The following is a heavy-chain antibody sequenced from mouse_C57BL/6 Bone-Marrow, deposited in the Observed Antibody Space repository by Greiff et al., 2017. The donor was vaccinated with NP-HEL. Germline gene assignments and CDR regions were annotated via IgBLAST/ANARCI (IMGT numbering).Heavy chain of an antibody. D-gene: IGHD2-3*01. CDR1: GYTFTDYY. CDR2: INPNNGGT. V-gene: IGHV1-26*01. Sequence: EVQLQQSGPELVKPGASVKISCKASGYTFTDYYMNWVKQSHGKSLEWIGDINPNNGGTSYNQKFKGKATLTVDKSSSTAYMELRSLTSEDSAVYYCARLMGWLLLAYWGQGTLVTVSA. CDR3: ARLMGWLLLAY. J-gene: IGHJ3*01.